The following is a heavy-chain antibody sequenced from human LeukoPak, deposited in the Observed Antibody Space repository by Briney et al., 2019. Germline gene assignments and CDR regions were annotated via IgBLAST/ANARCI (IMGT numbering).Heavy chain of an antibody. J-gene: IGHJ4*02. D-gene: IGHD6-19*01. CDR3: ARVKWKAVAVEALDY. V-gene: IGHV4-61*08. CDR1: GGSVGSGGYY. CDR2: IYYSGST. Sequence: PSETLSLTCTVSGGSVGSGGYYWSWIRQPPGKGLEWIGYIYYSGSTNYNPSLKSRVTISVDTSKNQFSLKLSSVTAADTAVYYCARVKWKAVAVEALDYWGQGTLVTVSS.